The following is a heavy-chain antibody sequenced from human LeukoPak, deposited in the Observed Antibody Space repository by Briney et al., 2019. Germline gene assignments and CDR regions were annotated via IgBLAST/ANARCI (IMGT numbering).Heavy chain of an antibody. CDR2: INWNGGST. Sequence: GGSLRLSCAASGFTFDDYGMSWVRPAPGKGLEWVSGINWNGGSTGYAGSVKGRFTISRDNAKNSLYLQMNSLRAEDTAVYYCARGTGMRRAFDIWGQGTMVTVSS. V-gene: IGHV3-20*04. D-gene: IGHD1-14*01. CDR1: GFTFDDYG. J-gene: IGHJ3*02. CDR3: ARGTGMRRAFDI.